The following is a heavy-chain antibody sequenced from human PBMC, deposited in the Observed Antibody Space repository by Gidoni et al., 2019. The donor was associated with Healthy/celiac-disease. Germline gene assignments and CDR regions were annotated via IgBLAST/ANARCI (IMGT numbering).Heavy chain of an antibody. CDR2: INPSGGST. CDR3: ARDGYGSGSYYID. Sequence: QVPLAQSGAEENKPGASVKVSCKASGHPCTSYYMHWVRQAPGQGLERMGIINPSGGSTSYAQEFQGRVTMTRDTSTSTVYMELSSLRSEDTDVYYCARDGYGSGSYYIDWGQGTLVTVSS. CDR1: GHPCTSYY. J-gene: IGHJ4*02. D-gene: IGHD3-10*01. V-gene: IGHV1-46*01.